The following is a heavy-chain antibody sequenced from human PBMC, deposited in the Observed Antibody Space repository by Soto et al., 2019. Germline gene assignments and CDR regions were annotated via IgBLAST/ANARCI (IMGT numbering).Heavy chain of an antibody. Sequence: GGSLRLSCAASGVTFSHYELNWVRQARGKGLEWVSYISGSGRTKSNADSVRGRFTMSRDNAKYSLYLQKNSLRVEDTAVYFCARDSYRGANHGGFDYGLDVWGQGTTVTVSS. D-gene: IGHD2-15*01. CDR3: ARDSYRGANHGGFDYGLDV. V-gene: IGHV3-48*03. CDR2: ISGSGRTK. J-gene: IGHJ6*02. CDR1: GVTFSHYE.